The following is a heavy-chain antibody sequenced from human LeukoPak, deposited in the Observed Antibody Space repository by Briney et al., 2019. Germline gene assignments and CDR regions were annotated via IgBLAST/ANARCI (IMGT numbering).Heavy chain of an antibody. V-gene: IGHV3-73*01. CDR2: IRSTANGYAT. CDR1: GFTFSGSA. CDR3: TGNYYGSGSYADFDY. J-gene: IGHJ4*02. Sequence: GGSLRLSCAASGFTFSGSALHWVRQASGKGLEWVGRIRSTANGYATAYAASVKGRFTISRDDSKNTAYLQMDSLKTEDTAVYYCTGNYYGSGSYADFDYWGQGTLVTV. D-gene: IGHD3-10*01.